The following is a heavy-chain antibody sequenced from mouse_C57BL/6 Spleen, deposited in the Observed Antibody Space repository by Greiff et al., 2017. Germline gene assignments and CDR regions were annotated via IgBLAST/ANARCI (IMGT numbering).Heavy chain of an antibody. J-gene: IGHJ1*03. CDR2: IWTGGGT. V-gene: IGHV2-9-1*01. CDR1: GFSLTSYA. Sequence: VMLVESGPGLVAPSQSLSITCTVSGFSLTSYAISWVRQPPGKGLEWLGVIWTGGGTNYNSAHKSRLSISKDNSKSQVFLKMNSLQTDDTARYYCARNYYGSSYSEWYFDVWGTGTTVTVSS. CDR3: ARNYYGSSYSEWYFDV. D-gene: IGHD1-1*01.